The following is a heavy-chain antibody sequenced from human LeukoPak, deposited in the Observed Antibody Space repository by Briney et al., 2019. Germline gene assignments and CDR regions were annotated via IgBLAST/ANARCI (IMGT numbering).Heavy chain of an antibody. V-gene: IGHV1-2*02. CDR2: INPNSGGT. D-gene: IGHD4-11*01. J-gene: IGHJ5*02. Sequence: ASVKVSCKASGYTFTGYYMHWVRQAPGQGLEWMGWINPNSGGTNYAQKFQGRVTMTRDTSISTAYMELSRPRSDDTAVYYCARVIVTHNWFDPWGQGTLVTVSS. CDR3: ARVIVTHNWFDP. CDR1: GYTFTGYY.